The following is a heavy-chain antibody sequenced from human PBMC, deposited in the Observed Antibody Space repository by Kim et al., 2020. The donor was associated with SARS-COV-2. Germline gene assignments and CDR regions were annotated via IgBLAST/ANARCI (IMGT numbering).Heavy chain of an antibody. CDR1: GGSFSGYY. CDR2: INHSGST. D-gene: IGHD3-10*01. J-gene: IGHJ6*01. Sequence: SETLSLTCAVYGGSFSGYYWSWIRQPPGKGLEWIGEINHSGSTNYNPSLKSRVTISVDTSKNQFSLKLRSVTAADTAVYYCARVVGYYGSGSHYKVYYY. V-gene: IGHV4-34*01. CDR3: ARVVGYYGSGSHYKVYYY.